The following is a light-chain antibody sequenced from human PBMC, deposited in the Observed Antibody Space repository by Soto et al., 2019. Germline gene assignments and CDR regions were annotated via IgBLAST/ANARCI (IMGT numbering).Light chain of an antibody. V-gene: IGLV1-40*01. J-gene: IGLJ2*01. Sequence: QSVLTQPPSVSGAPGQRVTISCTGSSSNIGAGYDVHWYQQLPGRAPKLLIYGNTNRPSGVPDRFSGSKSGTSASLAITGRQGEDVVDYYCLSFDQRPRVVFGGGTKVTV. CDR3: LSFDQRPRVV. CDR1: SSNIGAGYD. CDR2: GNT.